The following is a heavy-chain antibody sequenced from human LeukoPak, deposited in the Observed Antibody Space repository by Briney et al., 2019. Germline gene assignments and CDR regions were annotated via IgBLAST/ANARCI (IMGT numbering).Heavy chain of an antibody. CDR1: GGSISSYY. V-gene: IGHV3-23*01. Sequence: ETLSLTCTVSGGSISSYYWSWVRQAPGKGLEWVSAISGSGGSTYYADSVKGRFTISRDNSKNTLYLQMNSLRAEDTAVYYCAKESGNDILTDYFDYWGQGTLVTVSS. J-gene: IGHJ4*02. D-gene: IGHD3-9*01. CDR2: ISGSGGST. CDR3: AKESGNDILTDYFDY.